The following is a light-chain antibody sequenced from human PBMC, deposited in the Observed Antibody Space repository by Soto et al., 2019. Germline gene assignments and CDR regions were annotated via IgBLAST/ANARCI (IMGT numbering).Light chain of an antibody. V-gene: IGKV3-20*01. CDR2: GAS. CDR1: QSVSSNY. J-gene: IGKJ2*01. Sequence: EIVLTQSPGTLSLSPGERATLSCRASQSVSSNYLTWYQQRPGQAPRLLIYGASTRATGIPDRFSGSGSGTDFTLTISRLEPEDFAVYCCQLFGSSPPMYTFGQGTKLEIK. CDR3: QLFGSSPPMYT.